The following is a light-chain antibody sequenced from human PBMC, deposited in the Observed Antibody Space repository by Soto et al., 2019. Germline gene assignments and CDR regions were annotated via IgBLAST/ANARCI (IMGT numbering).Light chain of an antibody. CDR1: QSVSNNY. J-gene: IGKJ2*01. Sequence: EVVLTQSPGTLSLSPGERASLSCRASQSVSNNYLAWYQQKPGQSPKLLIFGSSDRATGIPDRFSGSGSGTDFTLTISSLEPEDFAVYYGQQYGSSPPYTFGQGTNLEIK. CDR3: QQYGSSPPYT. V-gene: IGKV3-20*01. CDR2: GSS.